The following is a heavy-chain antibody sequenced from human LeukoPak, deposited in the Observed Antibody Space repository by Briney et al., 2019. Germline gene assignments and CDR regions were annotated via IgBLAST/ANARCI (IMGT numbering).Heavy chain of an antibody. CDR1: GFTFSSYA. CDR3: AKDPWYGRYCSGGSCLNWFDP. D-gene: IGHD2-15*01. V-gene: IGHV3-23*01. Sequence: QPGGSLRLSCAASGFTFSSYAMSWVRQAPGKGLEWVSAISGSGGSTYYADSVKGRFTISRDNSKNTLYLQMNSLRAEDTAVYYCAKDPWYGRYCSGGSCLNWFDPWGQGTLVTVSS. J-gene: IGHJ5*02. CDR2: ISGSGGST.